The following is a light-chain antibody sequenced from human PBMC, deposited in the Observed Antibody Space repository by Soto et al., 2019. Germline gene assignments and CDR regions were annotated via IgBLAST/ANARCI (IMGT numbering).Light chain of an antibody. CDR3: QQYNNWPRT. V-gene: IGKV3-15*01. Sequence: EIVMTQSPATLSVSPGERATLSCRASQSVSSNLAWYQQKPGQAPRILIYGASTRATGIPARFSGSRSGTEFTLTISSLQSEDFAVYYCQQYNNWPRTFGQGTKVEIK. J-gene: IGKJ1*01. CDR2: GAS. CDR1: QSVSSN.